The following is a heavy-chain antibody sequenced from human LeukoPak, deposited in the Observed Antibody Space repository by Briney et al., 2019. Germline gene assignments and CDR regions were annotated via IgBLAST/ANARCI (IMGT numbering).Heavy chain of an antibody. Sequence: GGSLRLSCAASGFTVSSNYMSWVRQAPGKGLEWVSVIYSGGSTYYADSVKGRFTISRDNSKNTLYLQMNSLRAEDTAVYYCARESSYYGSGSYHFAFDIWGQGTMVTVSS. J-gene: IGHJ3*02. D-gene: IGHD3-10*01. CDR3: ARESSYYGSGSYHFAFDI. V-gene: IGHV3-66*01. CDR2: IYSGGST. CDR1: GFTVSSNY.